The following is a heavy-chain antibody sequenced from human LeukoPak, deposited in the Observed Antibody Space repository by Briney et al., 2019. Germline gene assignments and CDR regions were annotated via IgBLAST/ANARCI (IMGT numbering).Heavy chain of an antibody. V-gene: IGHV3-21*01. CDR3: ASHGSGSSFDY. Sequence: PGGSLRLSCAASGFTFSSYSMNWVRQAPGKGLEWVSSISGSSSYIYYADSVKGRFTISRDNAKNSLYPQMNSLRAEDTAVYYCASHGSGSSFDYWGQGTLVTVSS. CDR1: GFTFSSYS. D-gene: IGHD3-10*01. CDR2: ISGSSSYI. J-gene: IGHJ4*02.